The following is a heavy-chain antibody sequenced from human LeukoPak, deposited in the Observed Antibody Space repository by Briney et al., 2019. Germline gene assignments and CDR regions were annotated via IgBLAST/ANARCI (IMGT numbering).Heavy chain of an antibody. Sequence: HSQTLSPTCAVYGGSFSGYYWSWIRQPPGKGLEWIGEINHSGSTNYNPSLKSRVTISVDTSKNQFSLKLSSVTAADTAVYYCARLGYYDSSYDYWGQGTLVTVSS. CDR2: INHSGST. J-gene: IGHJ4*02. V-gene: IGHV4-34*01. CDR1: GGSFSGYY. D-gene: IGHD3-22*01. CDR3: ARLGYYDSSYDY.